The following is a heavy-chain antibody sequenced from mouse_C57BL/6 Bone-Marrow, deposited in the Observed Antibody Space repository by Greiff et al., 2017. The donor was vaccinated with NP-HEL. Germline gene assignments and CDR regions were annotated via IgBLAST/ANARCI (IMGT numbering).Heavy chain of an antibody. D-gene: IGHD1-1*01. J-gene: IGHJ4*01. Sequence: EVQLVESGGGLVKPGGSLKLSCAASGFTFSDYGMHWVRQAPEKGLEWVAYISSGSSTIYYADTVKGRFTISRDNAKNTLFLQMTSLRSEDTAMYYCARSPIYYYGSSYGNYYAMDYWGQGTSVTVSS. V-gene: IGHV5-17*01. CDR2: ISSGSSTI. CDR1: GFTFSDYG. CDR3: ARSPIYYYGSSYGNYYAMDY.